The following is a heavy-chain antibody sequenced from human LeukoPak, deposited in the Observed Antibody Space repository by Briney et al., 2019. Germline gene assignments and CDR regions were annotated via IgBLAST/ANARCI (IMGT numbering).Heavy chain of an antibody. Sequence: SETLSLTCAVYGGSFSGYYWSWIRQPPGKGLEWIGEINHSGSTNYNPSLKSRVTISVDTSKNQFSLKLSSVTAADTAVYYYASLYKWWAAFDIWGQGTMVTVSS. CDR3: ASLYKWWAAFDI. CDR1: GGSFSGYY. D-gene: IGHD1-20*01. J-gene: IGHJ3*02. V-gene: IGHV4-34*01. CDR2: INHSGST.